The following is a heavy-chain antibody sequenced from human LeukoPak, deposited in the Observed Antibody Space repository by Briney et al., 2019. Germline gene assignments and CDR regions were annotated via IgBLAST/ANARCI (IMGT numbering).Heavy chain of an antibody. CDR3: ARERRDGYNPPVDV. J-gene: IGHJ6*02. CDR2: IHTTGYT. Sequence: SETLSLTCTVSGGPITTYYWSWIRQPPGKGLEWIAYIHTTGYTDYNPSLKSRVTISAYASKNQVSLKLSSVTAADTAVYYCARERRDGYNPPVDVSGQGATVTVSS. D-gene: IGHD5-24*01. CDR1: GGPITTYY. V-gene: IGHV4-4*09.